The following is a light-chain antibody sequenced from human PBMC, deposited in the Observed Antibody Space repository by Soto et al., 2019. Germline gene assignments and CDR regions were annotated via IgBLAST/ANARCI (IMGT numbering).Light chain of an antibody. CDR1: QSVSSSY. V-gene: IGKV3-20*01. CDR3: QQYGSSPVT. J-gene: IGKJ5*01. CDR2: GAS. Sequence: EIVLTQSPGTLSLSPGERATLSCRASQSVSSSYLAWYQQKPGQAPRLLIYGASSRATGIPDRFSGSGSGTGFSLTIRRLEPEDFAVYYCQQYGSSPVTFGQGTRLEIK.